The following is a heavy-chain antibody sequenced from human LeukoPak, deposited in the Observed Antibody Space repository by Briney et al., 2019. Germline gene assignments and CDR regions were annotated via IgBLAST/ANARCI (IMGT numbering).Heavy chain of an antibody. D-gene: IGHD5-18*01. J-gene: IGHJ4*02. Sequence: SETLSLTCIVSGGSIRSYYWSWIRQPPGKGLEWIGYVYYSGRPNYNTSLKSRVTISVDTSKNQFSLQLSSVTAADTAVYYCARRDTTMVYSFDYWGQGVLVTVSA. V-gene: IGHV4-59*08. CDR2: VYYSGRP. CDR3: ARRDTTMVYSFDY. CDR1: GGSIRSYY.